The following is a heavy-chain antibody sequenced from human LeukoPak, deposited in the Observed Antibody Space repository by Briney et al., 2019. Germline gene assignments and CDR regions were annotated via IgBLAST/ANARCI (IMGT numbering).Heavy chain of an antibody. J-gene: IGHJ4*02. CDR1: GGSISSSSYY. D-gene: IGHD3-3*01. CDR3: ARPHDFWSGYDY. CDR2: IYYSGST. Sequence: PSETLFLTCTVSGGSISSSSYYWGWIRQPPGKGLEWIGSIYYSGSTYYNPSLKSRVTISVDTSKNQFSLKLSSVTAADTAVYYCARPHDFWSGYDYWGQGTLVTVSS. V-gene: IGHV4-39*01.